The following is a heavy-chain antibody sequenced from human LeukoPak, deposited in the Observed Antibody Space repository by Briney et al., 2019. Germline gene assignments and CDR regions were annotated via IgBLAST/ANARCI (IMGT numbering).Heavy chain of an antibody. V-gene: IGHV3-21*01. CDR2: ISSSSSYI. J-gene: IGHJ4*02. CDR1: GFTFSSYS. CDR3: ARAPHPTVAAPFDY. Sequence: PGGSLRLSCAASGFTFSSYSMNWVRQAPGKGLEWVSSISSSSSYIYYADSVKGRFTISRDNAKNSLYLQMNSLRAEDTAVYYCARAPHPTVAAPFDYWGREPWSPSPQ. D-gene: IGHD4-23*01.